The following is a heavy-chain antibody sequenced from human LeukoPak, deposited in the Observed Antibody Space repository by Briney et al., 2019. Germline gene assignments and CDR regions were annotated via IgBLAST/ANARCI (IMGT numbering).Heavy chain of an antibody. Sequence: SETLSLTCTVSGGSISSSSYYWGWIRQPPGKGLEWIGSIYYSGSTYYNPSLKSRVTISVDKSKNQFSLKLSSVTAADTAVYYCARGLGYCSSTSCHPISHPRYFDYWGQGTLVTVSS. D-gene: IGHD2-2*01. CDR2: IYYSGST. CDR3: ARGLGYCSSTSCHPISHPRYFDY. J-gene: IGHJ4*02. V-gene: IGHV4-39*07. CDR1: GGSISSSSYY.